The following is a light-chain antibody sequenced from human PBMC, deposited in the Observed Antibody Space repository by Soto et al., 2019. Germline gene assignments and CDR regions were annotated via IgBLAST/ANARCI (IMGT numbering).Light chain of an antibody. CDR1: SSNIGSHT. V-gene: IGLV1-44*01. J-gene: IGLJ1*01. CDR2: SNT. Sequence: QSVLTQPPSASGAPGQTVTVSCSGSSSNIGSHTVNWYQHLPGTAPKLLIYSNTQRPLGVPVRFSGSKSGTSASLAISGLQSEVEGEYYCPARHDRISLFGAGTKVTV. CDR3: PARHDRISL.